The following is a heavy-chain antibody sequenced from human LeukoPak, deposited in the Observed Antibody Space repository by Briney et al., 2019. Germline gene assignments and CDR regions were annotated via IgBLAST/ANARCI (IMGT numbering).Heavy chain of an antibody. D-gene: IGHD3-10*01. J-gene: IGHJ4*02. CDR1: GFTFSSYG. V-gene: IGHV3-30*03. CDR3: ARMPYGSGSYTPLDY. Sequence: GGSLRLSCAASGFTFSSYGMHWVRQAPGKGLEWVAVISYDGSNKYYADSVKGRFTISRDNSKNTLYLLMNSLRAEDTAVYYCARMPYGSGSYTPLDYWGQGTLVTVSS. CDR2: ISYDGSNK.